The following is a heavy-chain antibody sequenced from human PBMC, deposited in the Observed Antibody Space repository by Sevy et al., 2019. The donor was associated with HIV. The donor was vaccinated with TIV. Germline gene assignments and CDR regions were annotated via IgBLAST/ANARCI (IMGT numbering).Heavy chain of an antibody. J-gene: IGHJ2*01. V-gene: IGHV3-48*02. D-gene: IGHD2-21*02. Sequence: GGSLRLSCAASGFTFSSYSMNWDRQAPGKGLEWVSYISSSSSTIYYADSVKGRFTISRDNAKNSLYLQMNSLRDEDTAVYYCARDEVGTVVTPGWYFDLWGRGTLVTVSS. CDR3: ARDEVGTVVTPGWYFDL. CDR2: ISSSSSTI. CDR1: GFTFSSYS.